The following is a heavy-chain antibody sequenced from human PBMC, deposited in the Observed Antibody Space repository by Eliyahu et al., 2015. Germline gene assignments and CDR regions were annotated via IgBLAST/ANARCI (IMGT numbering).Heavy chain of an antibody. Sequence: EVQLLESGGGLVQPGGSLRLSCAXSGFTFSSYPMTWVRQAPGKGLGWVSSISHSAGSTYYADSVHGRFTISRDNSKNTLYLQMNSLRAEDTAVYYCARSLYTNYGYYFDSWGQGTLVTVSS. CDR3: ARSLYTNYGYYFDS. V-gene: IGHV3-23*01. CDR1: GFTFSSYP. CDR2: ISHSAGST. D-gene: IGHD2-8*01. J-gene: IGHJ4*02.